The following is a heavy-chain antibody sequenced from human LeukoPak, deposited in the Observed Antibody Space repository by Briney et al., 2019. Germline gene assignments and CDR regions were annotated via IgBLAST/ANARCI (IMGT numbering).Heavy chain of an antibody. J-gene: IGHJ4*02. Sequence: PGGSLRLSCTASGLTFSNYATTWVRQAPGKGLEWVAGISDTGGRTNYADSVKGRFTISRDNPKNTLYLQMNSLRAEDTAVYFCAKRGVVIRVILVGFHKEAYYFDSWGQGALVTVSS. CDR1: GLTFSNYA. V-gene: IGHV3-23*01. CDR3: AKRGVVIRVILVGFHKEAYYFDS. D-gene: IGHD3-22*01. CDR2: ISDTGGRT.